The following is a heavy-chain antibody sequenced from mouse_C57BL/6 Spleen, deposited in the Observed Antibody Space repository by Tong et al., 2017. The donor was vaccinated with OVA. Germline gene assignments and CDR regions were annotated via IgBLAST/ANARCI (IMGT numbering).Heavy chain of an antibody. Sequence: EVQLQESGGGLVQPKGSLKLSCAASGFSFNTYAMNWVRQAPGKGLEWVARIRSKSSNYATYYADSVKDRFTISRDDSQSMLYLQMNNLKTEDTAMYYCVRNYYGSSYWYFDVWGTGTTVTVSS. CDR3: VRNYYGSSYWYFDV. D-gene: IGHD1-1*01. CDR2: IRSKSSNYAT. V-gene: IGHV10-1*01. J-gene: IGHJ1*03. CDR1: GFSFNTYA.